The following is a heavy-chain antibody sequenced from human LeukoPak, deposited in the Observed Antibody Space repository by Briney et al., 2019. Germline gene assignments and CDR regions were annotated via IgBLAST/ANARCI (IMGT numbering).Heavy chain of an antibody. Sequence: RTGGSLRLSCAASGFTFSSYEMNWVRQAPGKGLEWVSYISSSGSTIYYADSVKGRFTISRDNAKNSLYLQMNSLRAENTAVYYCARDGGGGDYDSSGHQGYWGQGTLVTVSS. CDR1: GFTFSSYE. J-gene: IGHJ4*02. CDR3: ARDGGGGDYDSSGHQGY. D-gene: IGHD3-22*01. CDR2: ISSSGSTI. V-gene: IGHV3-48*03.